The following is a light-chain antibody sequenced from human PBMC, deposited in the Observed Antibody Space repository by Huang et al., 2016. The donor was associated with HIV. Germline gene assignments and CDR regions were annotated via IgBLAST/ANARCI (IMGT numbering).Light chain of an antibody. J-gene: IGKJ2*01. CDR1: QNISSN. CDR2: GAF. CDR3: QQYDNWPPMYT. Sequence: DIVLTPSPATLSLSPGERATLSCRSSQNISSNLAWYQQKPGQAPRLLIHGAFTMAAGFPARFSGSGSETEFTLTISSLESEDFAVYYCQQYDNWPPMYTFGQGTKLEIK. V-gene: IGKV3-15*01.